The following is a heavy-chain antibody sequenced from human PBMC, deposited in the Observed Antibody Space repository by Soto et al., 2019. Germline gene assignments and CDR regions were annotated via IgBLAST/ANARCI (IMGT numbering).Heavy chain of an antibody. CDR1: LYSFTSYW. CDR3: ARLGDNIGYCSSTRCYPFDY. D-gene: IGHD2-2*01. Sequence: PGESLKISGKGSLYSFTSYWIGWVRQMPGKGLEWMGIIYPGDSDTRYSPSFQGQVTISADKSISTAYLQWSSLKASDTAMYYCARLGDNIGYCSSTRCYPFDYWGQGALVTVSS. V-gene: IGHV5-51*01. J-gene: IGHJ4*02. CDR2: IYPGDSDT.